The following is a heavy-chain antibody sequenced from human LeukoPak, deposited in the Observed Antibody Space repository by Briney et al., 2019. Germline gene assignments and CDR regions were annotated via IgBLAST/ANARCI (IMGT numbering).Heavy chain of an antibody. CDR3: AKGDSSSWIIDY. CDR2: ISSSGSTI. D-gene: IGHD6-13*01. Sequence: QPGGSLRLSCAASGFTFSSYEMNWVRQAPGKGLEWVSYISSSGSTIYYADSVKGRFTISRDNSKNTLYLQMNSLRAEDTAVYYCAKGDSSSWIIDYWGQGTLVTVSS. J-gene: IGHJ4*02. CDR1: GFTFSSYE. V-gene: IGHV3-48*03.